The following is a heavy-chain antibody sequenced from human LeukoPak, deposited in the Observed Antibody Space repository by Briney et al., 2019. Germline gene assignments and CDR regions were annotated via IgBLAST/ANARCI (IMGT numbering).Heavy chain of an antibody. CDR2: IYTGGNT. Sequence: GGSLRLSCAASGFTVSSNYMSWVRQSPGKGLEWVSLIYTGGNTYHADSVKGRFTLSRDNAKNTLYLQMNRLRAEDTAVYYCARVRGYNYGYNYWGQGTLVTVSS. CDR3: ARVRGYNYGYNY. V-gene: IGHV3-66*01. J-gene: IGHJ4*02. CDR1: GFTVSSNY. D-gene: IGHD5-18*01.